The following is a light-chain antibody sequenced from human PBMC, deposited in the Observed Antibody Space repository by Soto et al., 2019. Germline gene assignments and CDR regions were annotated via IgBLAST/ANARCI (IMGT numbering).Light chain of an antibody. V-gene: IGLV1-44*01. J-gene: IGLJ1*01. Sequence: QSVLTQPPSASGTPGQRVTISCSGRNSNIGSSTVNWYQQLPGTAPKLLIYYDNLRPSGVPDRLSGSKSGTSASLAISGLQSDDEADYYWAAWDDSLNGRVFGTGTKLTVL. CDR2: YDN. CDR3: AAWDDSLNGRV. CDR1: NSNIGSST.